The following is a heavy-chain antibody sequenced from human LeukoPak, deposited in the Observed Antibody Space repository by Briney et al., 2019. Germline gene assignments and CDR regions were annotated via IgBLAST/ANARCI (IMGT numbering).Heavy chain of an antibody. Sequence: SETLSLTCTVSGGSISSSNYYWGWIRQPPGKGLEWIGSIYYSGSTYYNPSLKSRVTISVDTSKNQFSLKLSSVTAADTAVYYCARGPSHCYDYWGQGTLVTVSS. D-gene: IGHD2-2*01. CDR3: ARGPSHCYDY. CDR1: GGSISSSNYY. V-gene: IGHV4-39*01. J-gene: IGHJ4*02. CDR2: IYYSGST.